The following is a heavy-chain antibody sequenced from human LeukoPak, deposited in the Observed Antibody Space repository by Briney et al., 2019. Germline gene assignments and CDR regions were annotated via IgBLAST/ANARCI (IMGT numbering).Heavy chain of an antibody. CDR1: GFTFSSYG. CDR2: ISYDGSNK. J-gene: IGHJ4*02. V-gene: IGHV3-30*03. D-gene: IGHD3-22*01. Sequence: TGGSLRLSCAASGFTFSSYGMHWVRQAPGKGLEWVAVISYDGSNKYYADSVKGRFTISRDNSKNTLYLQTNSLRAEDTAVYYCATSSGFDYWGQGTLVTVSS. CDR3: ATSSGFDY.